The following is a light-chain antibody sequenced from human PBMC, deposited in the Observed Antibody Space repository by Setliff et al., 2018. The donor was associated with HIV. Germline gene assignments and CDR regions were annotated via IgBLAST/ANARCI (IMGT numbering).Light chain of an antibody. Sequence: QSALTQPASVSGSPGQSITISCTGTSSDIAIYNFVSWYQHHPGKAPKLIIYDVSNRPSGVSNRFSGSKSGNTASLTISGLQAEDEADYYCAAWDDSLNARYVFGTGTKVTVL. V-gene: IGLV2-14*03. CDR3: AAWDDSLNARYV. CDR1: SSDIAIYNF. CDR2: DVS. J-gene: IGLJ1*01.